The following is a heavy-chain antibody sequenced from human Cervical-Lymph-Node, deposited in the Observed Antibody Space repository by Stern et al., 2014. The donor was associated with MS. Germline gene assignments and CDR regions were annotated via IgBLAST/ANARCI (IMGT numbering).Heavy chain of an antibody. V-gene: IGHV1-18*01. J-gene: IGHJ6*02. CDR1: GSTFPTYG. CDR3: AQSLAYYGMDV. D-gene: IGHD2-21*01. Sequence: QVQLVQSGPEVKKPGASVKVSCKAYGSTFPTYGIYWVRQAPGQGIEWMGWIRDYNGDTNSAQKFQGRVTMTKDTSTNTAYMELRSLTSDDTAVYYCAQSLAYYGMDVWGQGTTVTVSS. CDR2: IRDYNGDT.